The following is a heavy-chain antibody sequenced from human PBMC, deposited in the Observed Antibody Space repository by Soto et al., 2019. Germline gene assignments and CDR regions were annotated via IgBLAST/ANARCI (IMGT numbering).Heavy chain of an antibody. Sequence: SETLSLTXIVSGESISSSSYYWGWIRQPPGKGLEWIGSIYYSGRTYYNPSFKSRVTISIDTSKNQFSLKLSSVTATDTAVYYCARQRTTVVTQAYFDHWGQGALVTVS. D-gene: IGHD2-21*02. V-gene: IGHV4-39*01. CDR1: GESISSSSYY. CDR3: ARQRTTVVTQAYFDH. CDR2: IYYSGRT. J-gene: IGHJ4*02.